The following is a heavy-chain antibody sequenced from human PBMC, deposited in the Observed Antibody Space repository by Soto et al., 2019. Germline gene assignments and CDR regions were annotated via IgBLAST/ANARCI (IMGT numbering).Heavy chain of an antibody. V-gene: IGHV1-69*13. D-gene: IGHD3-3*01. Sequence: GASVKVSCKASGGTFSSYAISWVRQAPGQGLEWMGGIIPIFGTANYAQKFQGRVTITADESTSTAYMELSSLRSEDTAVYYCARERRITIFGVVIISPLDPWGQGTLVTVSS. CDR2: IIPIFGTA. J-gene: IGHJ5*02. CDR3: ARERRITIFGVVIISPLDP. CDR1: GGTFSSYA.